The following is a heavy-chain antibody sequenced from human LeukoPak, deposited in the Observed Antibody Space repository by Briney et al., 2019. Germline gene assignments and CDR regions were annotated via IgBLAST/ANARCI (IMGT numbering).Heavy chain of an antibody. D-gene: IGHD6-19*01. CDR1: GDSISSYY. Sequence: SETLSLTRTVSGDSISSYYWSWIRQPPGKGLEWIGYIYYSGSTNYNPSLKSRVTISVDTSKNQLSLKLTSVTAADTAVYYCARHYSSGWYYYFDYWGQGTLVTVSS. J-gene: IGHJ4*02. V-gene: IGHV4-59*08. CDR2: IYYSGST. CDR3: ARHYSSGWYYYFDY.